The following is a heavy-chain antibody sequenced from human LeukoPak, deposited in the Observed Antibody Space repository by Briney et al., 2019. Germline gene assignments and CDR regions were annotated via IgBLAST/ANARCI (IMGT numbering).Heavy chain of an antibody. CDR3: ARLLMTNIVLF. V-gene: IGHV4-39*01. Sequence: SETLSLTCAVSGDSVSRNGFYCGWVRQSPGMGLEWVGSISYAGSTYYNPSLRSRITLSFAASKNQFSLRLTSVTAADTGIYDCARLLMTNIVLFWGRGTPVAVSS. D-gene: IGHD2/OR15-2a*01. CDR2: ISYAGST. CDR1: GDSVSRNGFY. J-gene: IGHJ4*02.